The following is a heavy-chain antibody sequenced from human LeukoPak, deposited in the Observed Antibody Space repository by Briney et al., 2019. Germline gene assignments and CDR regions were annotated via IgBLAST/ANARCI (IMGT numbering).Heavy chain of an antibody. D-gene: IGHD3-10*01. V-gene: IGHV4-38-2*01. Sequence: SETLSLTCAVSGYSISSGYYWGWSRQPPGKGREWIGSIYHSGSTYYNPSLKSRVTISVDTSKNQFSLKLSSVTAADTAVYYCARLYYGSGRVDYWGQGTLVTVSS. J-gene: IGHJ4*02. CDR1: GYSISSGYY. CDR2: IYHSGST. CDR3: ARLYYGSGRVDY.